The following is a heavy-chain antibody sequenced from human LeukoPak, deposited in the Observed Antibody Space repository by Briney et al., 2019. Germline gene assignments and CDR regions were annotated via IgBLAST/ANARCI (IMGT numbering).Heavy chain of an antibody. V-gene: IGHV4-61*02. CDR1: GGSISSGSYY. J-gene: IGHJ3*02. CDR2: IYTSGST. D-gene: IGHD3-10*01. Sequence: TLSLTCTVSGGSISSGSYYWSWIRQPAGKGLEWIGRIYTSGSTNYNPSLKSRVTISVDTSKNQFSLKLSSVTAADTAVYYCARRREGVTDAFDIWGQGTMVTVSS. CDR3: ARRREGVTDAFDI.